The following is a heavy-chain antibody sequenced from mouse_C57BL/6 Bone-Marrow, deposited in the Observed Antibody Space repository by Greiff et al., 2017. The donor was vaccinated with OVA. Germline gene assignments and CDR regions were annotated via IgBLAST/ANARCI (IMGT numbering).Heavy chain of an antibody. J-gene: IGHJ2*01. D-gene: IGHD4-1*01. CDR1: GFTFSSYA. CDR2: ISSGGDYI. V-gene: IGHV5-9-1*02. Sequence: EVKLMESGEGLVKSGGSLKLSCAASGFTFSSYAMSWVRQTPEKRQEWVAYISSGGDYIYYADTVKGRFTISRDNARNTLYLQMGSLKSEDTAKYYCTRDRGWDFYYFDYWGQGTTLTVSS. CDR3: TRDRGWDFYYFDY.